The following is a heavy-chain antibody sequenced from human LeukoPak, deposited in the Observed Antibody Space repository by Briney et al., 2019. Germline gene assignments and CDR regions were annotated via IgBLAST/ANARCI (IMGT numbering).Heavy chain of an antibody. CDR1: GFTFSSYS. CDR2: ISSSSSTI. CDR3: AKDRSGEQWLGIDY. D-gene: IGHD6-19*01. Sequence: GGSLRLSCAASGFTFSSYSMNWVRQAPGKGLEWVSYISSSSSTIYYADSVKGRFTISRDNAKNSLYLQMNSLRAEDTAVYYCAKDRSGEQWLGIDYWGQGTLVTVSS. V-gene: IGHV3-48*01. J-gene: IGHJ4*02.